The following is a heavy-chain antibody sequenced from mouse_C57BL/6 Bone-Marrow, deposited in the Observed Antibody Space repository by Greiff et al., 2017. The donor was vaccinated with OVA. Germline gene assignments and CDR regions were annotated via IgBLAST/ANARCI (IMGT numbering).Heavy chain of an antibody. D-gene: IGHD1-1*01. Sequence: VQLKQSGAELVRPGTSVKMSCKASGYTFTNYWIGWAKQRPGHGLEWIGDIYPGGGYTNYNEKFKGKATLTADKSSSTAYMQFSSLTSEDSAIYYCARRAHYYGSSYMAMDYWGQGTSVTVSS. CDR3: ARRAHYYGSSYMAMDY. CDR2: IYPGGGYT. J-gene: IGHJ4*01. V-gene: IGHV1-63*01. CDR1: GYTFTNYW.